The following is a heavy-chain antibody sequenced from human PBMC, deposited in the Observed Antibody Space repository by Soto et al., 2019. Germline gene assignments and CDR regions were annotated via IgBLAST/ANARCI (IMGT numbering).Heavy chain of an antibody. D-gene: IGHD2-2*02. CDR2: INPSGGST. CDR3: ARGLFRPPPGLYNPGTSHCYTCDYYYVMDV. V-gene: IGHV1-46*01. CDR1: GYTFTSYY. Sequence: GASVKVSCKASGYTFTSYYMHWVRQAPGQGLEWMRIINPSGGSTSYAQKFQGRVTITADTSTSTAYMELSSLRSEDTAVYYCARGLFRPPPGLYNPGTSHCYTCDYYYVMDVWGQGTTVTVSS. J-gene: IGHJ6*02.